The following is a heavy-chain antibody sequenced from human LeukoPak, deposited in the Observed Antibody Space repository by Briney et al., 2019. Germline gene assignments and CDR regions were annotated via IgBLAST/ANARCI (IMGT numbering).Heavy chain of an antibody. CDR2: IYYSGST. V-gene: IGHV4-59*01. CDR3: ARDQANYFDY. D-gene: IGHD5-12*01. CDR1: GGSISSYY. J-gene: IGHJ4*02. Sequence: SETLSLTCTVSGGSISSYYWSWIRQPPGKGLEWLGYIYYSGSTNYNPSLKSRVTISVHASKNQFSLKLSSVTAADTAVYYCARDQANYFDYWGQGTLVTVSS.